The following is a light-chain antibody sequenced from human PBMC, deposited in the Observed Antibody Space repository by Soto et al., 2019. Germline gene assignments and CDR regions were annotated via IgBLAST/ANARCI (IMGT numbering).Light chain of an antibody. CDR1: SSDVGGYNY. V-gene: IGLV2-8*01. J-gene: IGLJ3*02. CDR2: EVT. Sequence: QSALTQPPSAAGSPGPAVTISCTGASSDVGGYNYVSWYQQYPGRAPKLRIYEVTKRPSGVPDRVSGSKSGNTASLTVSGLRAEDEADYYCRSYAASNNFYFVFGGGTKLTVL. CDR3: RSYAASNNFYFV.